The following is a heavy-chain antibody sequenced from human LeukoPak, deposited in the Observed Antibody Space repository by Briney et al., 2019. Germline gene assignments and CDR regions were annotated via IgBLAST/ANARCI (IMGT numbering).Heavy chain of an antibody. CDR2: VHTRGST. V-gene: IGHV4-4*08. CDR3: ARVSGYSSSWYLHYYYYMDV. J-gene: IGHJ6*03. Sequence: NPSETLSLTCTVSGASISSYYWSWIRQTPGRGLEWIGYVHTRGSTNYNPSLKSRVSISVGTSKNQFSLKLSSVTAADTAVYFCARVSGYSSSWYLHYYYYMDVWGKGTTVTISS. CDR1: GASISSYY. D-gene: IGHD6-13*01.